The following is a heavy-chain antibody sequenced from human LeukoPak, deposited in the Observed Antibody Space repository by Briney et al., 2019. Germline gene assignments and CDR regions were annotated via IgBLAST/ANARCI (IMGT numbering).Heavy chain of an antibody. J-gene: IGHJ3*02. Sequence: GGSLRLSCAASGFTFSSYAMSWVRQAPGKGLEWVSYISSSGSTIYYADSVKGRFTISRDNAKNSLYLQMNSLRAEDTAVYYCARDQTGTVAGTYWDAFDIWGQGTMVTVSS. CDR1: GFTFSSYA. CDR2: ISSSGSTI. CDR3: ARDQTGTVAGTYWDAFDI. V-gene: IGHV3-48*03. D-gene: IGHD6-19*01.